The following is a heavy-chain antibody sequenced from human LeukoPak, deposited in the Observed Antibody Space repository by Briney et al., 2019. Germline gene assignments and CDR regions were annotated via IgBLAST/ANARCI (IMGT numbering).Heavy chain of an antibody. J-gene: IGHJ3*02. V-gene: IGHV1-18*01. CDR3: ARSNYYDSSQNDAFDI. CDR2: ISAYNGNT. Sequence: ASVKVSCKASGYTFTSYGISWVRQAPGQGLEWMGWISAYNGNTNYAQKLQGRVTMTTDTSTSTAYMELRSLRSDDTAVYYCARSNYYDSSQNDAFDIWGQGTMATVSS. D-gene: IGHD3-22*01. CDR1: GYTFTSYG.